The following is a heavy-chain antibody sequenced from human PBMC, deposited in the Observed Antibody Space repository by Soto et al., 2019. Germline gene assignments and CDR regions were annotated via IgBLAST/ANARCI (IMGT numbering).Heavy chain of an antibody. Sequence: GGSLRLSCAASGFTFSSYSMNWVRQAPGKGLEWVSSISSSSSYIYYADSVKGRFTISRDNAKNSLYLQMNSLRAEDTAVYYCARVPSQPFTIFGVVTPYYFDYWGQATLVTVSS. CDR3: ARVPSQPFTIFGVVTPYYFDY. CDR2: ISSSSSYI. J-gene: IGHJ4*02. D-gene: IGHD3-3*01. CDR1: GFTFSSYS. V-gene: IGHV3-21*01.